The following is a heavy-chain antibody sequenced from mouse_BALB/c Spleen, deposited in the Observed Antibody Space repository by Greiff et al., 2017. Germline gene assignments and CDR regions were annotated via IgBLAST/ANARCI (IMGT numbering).Heavy chain of an antibody. D-gene: IGHD1-1*01. V-gene: IGHV1-7*01. J-gene: IGHJ2*01. CDR3: VPGTVVGEGYFDY. CDR1: GYTFTSYW. Sequence: VQLQQSGAELAKPGASVKMSCKASGYTFTSYWMHWVKQRPGQGLEWIGYINPSTGYTEYNQKFKDKATLTADKSSSTAYMQLSCLTSEDSAVYYCVPGTVVGEGYFDYWGQGTTLTVSA. CDR2: INPSTGYT.